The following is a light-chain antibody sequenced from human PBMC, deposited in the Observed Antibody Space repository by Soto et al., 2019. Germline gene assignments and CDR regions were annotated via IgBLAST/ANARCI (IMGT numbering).Light chain of an antibody. CDR1: SSDVGGYNY. CDR3: SSYEGRNNFVV. Sequence: QSALTQPPSASGSPGQSVTISCTGTSSDVGGYNYVSWYQQHSGKAPNLMIYEVSKRPSGVPDRFSGSKSGNTASLTVSGLQAEDEADYYCSSYEGRNNFVVFGGGTKVTVL. V-gene: IGLV2-8*01. CDR2: EVS. J-gene: IGLJ2*01.